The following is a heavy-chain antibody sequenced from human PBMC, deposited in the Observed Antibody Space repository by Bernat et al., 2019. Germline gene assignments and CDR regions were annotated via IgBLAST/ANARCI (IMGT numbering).Heavy chain of an antibody. D-gene: IGHD2-21*02. Sequence: QLQLQESGPGLVKPSETLSLTCTVSGGSISSSSYYWGWIRQPPGKGLEWIGSIYYSGSTYYNPSLKSRVTISVDTSKNQFSLKLSSVTAADTAVYYCARAGGPRNGHCGGDCYFHYWGQGTLVTVSS. CDR3: ARAGGPRNGHCGGDCYFHY. V-gene: IGHV4-39*01. CDR1: GGSISSSSYY. CDR2: IYYSGST. J-gene: IGHJ4*02.